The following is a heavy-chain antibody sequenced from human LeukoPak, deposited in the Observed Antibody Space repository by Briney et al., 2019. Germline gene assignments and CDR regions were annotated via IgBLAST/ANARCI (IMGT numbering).Heavy chain of an antibody. CDR1: GFTVSSNY. Sequence: GGSLRLSCAASGFTVSSNYMSWVRQAPGKGLEWVSVIYSGGSTYYADSVKGRSTISRDNSKNTLYLQMNSRRAEDTAVYYCARTWRRGYGMEVWGKGTTVTVSS. J-gene: IGHJ6*04. V-gene: IGHV3-66*02. CDR2: IYSGGST. CDR3: ARTWRRGYGMEV. D-gene: IGHD5-12*01.